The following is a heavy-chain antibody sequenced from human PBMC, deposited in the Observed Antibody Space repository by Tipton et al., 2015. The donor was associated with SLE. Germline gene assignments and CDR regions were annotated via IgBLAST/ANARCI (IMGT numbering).Heavy chain of an antibody. Sequence: LRLSCTVSGGSISSYYWCWIRQPPGKGLEWIGYIYYSGSTNYNPSLKSRVTISVDTSKNHFSLKLSSATAADTAVYYCARRLGSSGFDYWGQGTLVTASS. J-gene: IGHJ4*02. CDR1: GGSISSYY. CDR3: ARRLGSSGFDY. CDR2: IYYSGST. V-gene: IGHV4-59*08. D-gene: IGHD3-22*01.